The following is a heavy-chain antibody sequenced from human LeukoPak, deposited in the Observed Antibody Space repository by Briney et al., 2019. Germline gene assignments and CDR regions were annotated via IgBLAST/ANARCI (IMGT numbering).Heavy chain of an antibody. Sequence: GGSLRLSCAGSGFTFSNHWMSWVRQAPGKGLEWVAHIKQDGSERYYVDSVKGRFTISRDNAKNSLYLQMNSLRAEDTAVYYCARTYYDYVWGSYPSNYWGQGTLVTVSS. CDR1: GFTFSNHW. CDR2: IKQDGSER. V-gene: IGHV3-7*01. J-gene: IGHJ4*02. D-gene: IGHD3-16*01. CDR3: ARTYYDYVWGSYPSNY.